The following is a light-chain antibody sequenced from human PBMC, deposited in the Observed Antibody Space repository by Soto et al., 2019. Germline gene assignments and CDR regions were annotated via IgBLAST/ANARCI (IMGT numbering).Light chain of an antibody. CDR2: TAY. CDR1: QSISRY. J-gene: IGKJ1*01. Sequence: EIPMTQSPSSLSASLVDRVSITCRASQSISRYLNWYQQKPGKAPDLLIYTAYSLQSGVPSRFSGSGSGTDFTLTISSLQPEDFATYYCQQSYNTPRTFGQGTKVDI. CDR3: QQSYNTPRT. V-gene: IGKV1-39*01.